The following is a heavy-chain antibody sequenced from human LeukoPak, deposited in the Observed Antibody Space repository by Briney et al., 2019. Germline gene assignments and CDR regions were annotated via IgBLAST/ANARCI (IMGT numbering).Heavy chain of an antibody. D-gene: IGHD3-16*01. CDR2: ISSSSGTI. Sequence: PGGSLRISCVASGFLFSGSTMNWVRQAPGKGLEWISYISSSSGTIYYADSVKGRFTISRDNAKNSLFLQMNGLRDEDTAVYYCARGVRYADYWGQGTLVTVSS. J-gene: IGHJ4*02. CDR3: ARGVRYADY. CDR1: GFLFSGST. V-gene: IGHV3-48*02.